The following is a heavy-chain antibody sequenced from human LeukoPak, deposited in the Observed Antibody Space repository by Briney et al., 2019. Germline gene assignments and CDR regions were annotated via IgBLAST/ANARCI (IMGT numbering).Heavy chain of an antibody. D-gene: IGHD6-19*01. CDR3: ARDRGSSGLDY. J-gene: IGHJ4*02. Sequence: GGSLRLSCAASGFTFSSYAMSWVRQAPGKGLEWVSAISGSGGSTYYADSVKGRFTISRDNAKNSLYLQMNSLRAEDTAVYYCARDRGSSGLDYWGQGTLVTVSS. V-gene: IGHV3-23*01. CDR2: ISGSGGST. CDR1: GFTFSSYA.